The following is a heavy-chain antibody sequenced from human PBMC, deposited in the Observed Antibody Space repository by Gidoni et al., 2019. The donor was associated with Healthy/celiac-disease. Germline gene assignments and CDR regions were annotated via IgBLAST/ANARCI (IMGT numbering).Heavy chain of an antibody. Sequence: SFGVYSRHWVRQAPGKGLEWVAVISYDGSNKYYADSVKGRFTISRDNSKNTLYLQMNSLRAEDTAVYYCARDVLTIFGVVITYTLDYWGQGTLVTVSS. CDR3: ARDVLTIFGVVITYTLDY. J-gene: IGHJ4*02. V-gene: IGHV3-30-3*01. CDR1: SFGVYS. D-gene: IGHD3-3*01. CDR2: ISYDGSNK.